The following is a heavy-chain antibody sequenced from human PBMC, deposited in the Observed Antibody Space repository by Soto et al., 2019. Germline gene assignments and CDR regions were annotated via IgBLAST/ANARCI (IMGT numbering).Heavy chain of an antibody. D-gene: IGHD2-21*02. CDR3: EKTLAGEYCGGGCYSHPTGLAV. V-gene: IGHV3-23*01. J-gene: IGHJ6*02. CDR2: ISGSGGST. Sequence: GGSLRLSCAASGFTFSSYAMSWVRQAPGKGLEWVSAISGSGGSTYYADSVKGRFTISRDNSKNTLYLQMNSLRAEDTAVYYCEKTLAGEYCGGGCYSHPTGLAVWAQGTTVPVSS. CDR1: GFTFSSYA.